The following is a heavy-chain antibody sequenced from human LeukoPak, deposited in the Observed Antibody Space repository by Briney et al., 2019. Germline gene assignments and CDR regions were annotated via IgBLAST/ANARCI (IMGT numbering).Heavy chain of an antibody. V-gene: IGHV1-8*01. Sequence: ASVKVSCKASGYTFTSYDVNWVRQATGQGLEWMGWVNPNSGHTGYAQKFQGRVTMTTNTSISTAYMELSSLRSEDTAVYYCARGAPGSYCSGGSCPYFDYWGQGTLVFVSS. CDR1: GYTFTSYD. J-gene: IGHJ4*02. D-gene: IGHD2-15*01. CDR3: ARGAPGSYCSGGSCPYFDY. CDR2: VNPNSGHT.